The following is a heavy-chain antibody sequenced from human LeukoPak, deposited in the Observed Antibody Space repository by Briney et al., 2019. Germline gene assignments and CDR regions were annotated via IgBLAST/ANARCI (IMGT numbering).Heavy chain of an antibody. CDR1: GGSISSSNW. CDR2: IYHSGST. D-gene: IGHD3-3*01. V-gene: IGHV4-4*02. CDR3: ARLKRFLEWLSEPSNVDY. Sequence: PSQTLSLTCAVSGGSISSSNWWSWVRQPPGKGLEWIGEIYHSGSTNYNPSLKSRVTISVDKSKNQFSLKLSSVTAADTAVYYCARLKRFLEWLSEPSNVDYWGQGTLVTVSS. J-gene: IGHJ4*02.